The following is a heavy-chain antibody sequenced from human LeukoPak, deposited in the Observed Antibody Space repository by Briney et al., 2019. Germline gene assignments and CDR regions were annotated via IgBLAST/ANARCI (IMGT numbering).Heavy chain of an antibody. CDR1: GFTFSSYG. V-gene: IGHV3-33*08. Sequence: GGSLRLSCAASGFTFSSYGMHWVRQAPGKGLEWVAVIWYDGSNKYYADSVKGRFTISRDNSKNTLYLQMNSLRAEDTAVYYCARDHEWFGELLLTFFDYWGQGTLVTVSS. D-gene: IGHD3-10*01. CDR3: ARDHEWFGELLLTFFDY. J-gene: IGHJ4*02. CDR2: IWYDGSNK.